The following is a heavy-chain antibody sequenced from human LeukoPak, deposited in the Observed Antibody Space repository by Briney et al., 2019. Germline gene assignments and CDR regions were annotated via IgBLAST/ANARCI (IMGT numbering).Heavy chain of an antibody. CDR1: GGSFSGYY. Sequence: SETLSLTCAVYGGSFSGYYWSWIRQPPGKGLEWIGYIYSSGSTNYNPSLKSRVTISVDTSKNQFSLKLSSVTAADTAVYYCAGTKEMATIVSWGQGTLVTVSS. J-gene: IGHJ4*02. D-gene: IGHD5-24*01. CDR3: AGTKEMATIVS. CDR2: IYSSGST. V-gene: IGHV4-59*01.